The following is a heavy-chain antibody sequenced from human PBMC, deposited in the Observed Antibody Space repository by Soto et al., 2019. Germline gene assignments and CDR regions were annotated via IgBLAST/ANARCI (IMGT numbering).Heavy chain of an antibody. J-gene: IGHJ4*02. D-gene: IGHD2-21*02. CDR1: GFTFGSYW. Sequence: EVQLVESGGGLVQPGGSLRLSCAVSGFTFGSYWMNWVRLFPGKGLEWVAYIKPDGSATYYVDSVKGRFTIYRDNAKNSLYLQMNSLRVEDTSVYYCARAGYCGPGCYYYFDYWGQGTLVTVSS. CDR2: IKPDGSAT. V-gene: IGHV3-7*01. CDR3: ARAGYCGPGCYYYFDY.